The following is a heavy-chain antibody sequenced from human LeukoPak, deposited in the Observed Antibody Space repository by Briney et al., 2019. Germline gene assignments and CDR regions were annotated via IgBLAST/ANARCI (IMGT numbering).Heavy chain of an antibody. CDR3: ARVVPIAAAGRYNWFDP. V-gene: IGHV1-18*01. CDR1: GYTFTSYG. D-gene: IGHD6-13*01. J-gene: IGHJ5*02. Sequence: PWASVKVSCKASGYTFTSYGISWVRQAPGQGLEWMGWISAYNGNTNYAQKLQGRVTMTTDTSTNTAYMELRSLRSDDTAVYYCARVVPIAAAGRYNWFDPWGQGTLVTVSS. CDR2: ISAYNGNT.